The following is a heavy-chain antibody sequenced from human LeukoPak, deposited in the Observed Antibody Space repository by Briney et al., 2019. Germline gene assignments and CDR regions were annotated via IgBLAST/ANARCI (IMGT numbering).Heavy chain of an antibody. CDR2: IHQSGIT. CDR3: ARDLEYCSTTSCFT. J-gene: IGHJ5*02. D-gene: IGHD2-2*01. CDR1: GDSVNSGGFY. V-gene: IGHV4-61*08. Sequence: PSETLSLTCNVSGDSVNSGGFYWYWIRQPPGKGLEWIAYIHQSGITVSNPSLKSRLTLSLDASKNQFSLRLTSVTVADTAVYYCARDLEYCSTTSCFTWGQGTLVTVSS.